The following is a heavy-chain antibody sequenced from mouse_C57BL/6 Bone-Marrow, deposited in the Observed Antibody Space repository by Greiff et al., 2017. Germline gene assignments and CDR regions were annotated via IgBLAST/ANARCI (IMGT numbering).Heavy chain of an antibody. CDR1: GFNINDYY. Sequence: VQLQQSGAELVRPGASVKLSCTASGFNINDYYMHWVKQRPEQGLEWIGRIDPEDGDTEYAPKFQGKATMTADTSSKTAYLQLSSLTSEDTAVYYCTTKHYYGYWGQGTTLTVSS. V-gene: IGHV14-1*01. CDR2: IDPEDGDT. J-gene: IGHJ2*01. CDR3: TTKHYYGY.